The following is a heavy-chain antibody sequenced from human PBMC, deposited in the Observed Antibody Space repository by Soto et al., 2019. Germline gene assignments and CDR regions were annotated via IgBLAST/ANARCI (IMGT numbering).Heavy chain of an antibody. D-gene: IGHD4-4*01. V-gene: IGHV1-18*01. CDR3: ARDSNFALQSGGPATYYYYYPMDV. CDR2: ISAYNGNT. J-gene: IGHJ6*02. Sequence: GASVKVSCKASGYTFTSYGISWVRQAPGQGLEWMGWISAYNGNTNYAQKLQGRVTMTTDTSTNTAYMELRSLKSEDTAVYYCARDSNFALQSGGPATYYYYYPMDVWGQGATVTVSS. CDR1: GYTFTSYG.